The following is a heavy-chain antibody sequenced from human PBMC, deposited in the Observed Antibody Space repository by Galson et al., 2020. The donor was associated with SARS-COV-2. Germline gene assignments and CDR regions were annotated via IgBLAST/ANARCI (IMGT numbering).Heavy chain of an antibody. Sequence: GESLKISCAASGFTFSSYAMHWVRQASGKGLEWVAVISYDGSNKYYADSVKGRFTISRDKSKNTLFLQMSSLRPEDTAVYFCSIDAPSGDDGPIYQYYYYMDVWGRVTTVTVSS. CDR1: GFTFSSYA. D-gene: IGHD4-17*01. CDR2: ISYDGSNK. J-gene: IGHJ6*03. CDR3: SIDAPSGDDGPIYQYYYYMDV. V-gene: IGHV3-30*04.